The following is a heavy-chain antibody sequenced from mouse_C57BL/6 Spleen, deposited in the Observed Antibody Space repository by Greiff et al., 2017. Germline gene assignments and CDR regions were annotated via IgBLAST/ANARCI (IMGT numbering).Heavy chain of an antibody. Sequence: QVQLKEPGPELVKPGASVKISCKASGYAFSSSWMNWVKQRPGKGLEWIGRIYPGDGDTNYNGKFKGKATLTADKSSSTAYMQLSSLTSEDSAVYFCGFIYAMDYWGQGTSVTVSS. V-gene: IGHV1-82*01. D-gene: IGHD1-1*01. J-gene: IGHJ4*01. CDR1: GYAFSSSW. CDR2: IYPGDGDT. CDR3: GFIYAMDY.